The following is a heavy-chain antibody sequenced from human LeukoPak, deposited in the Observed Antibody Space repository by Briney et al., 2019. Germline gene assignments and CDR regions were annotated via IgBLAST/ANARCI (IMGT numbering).Heavy chain of an antibody. D-gene: IGHD3-3*01. CDR3: ARGLASGYPPIPFDY. CDR2: IIESGAT. J-gene: IGHJ4*02. Sequence: SETLSLTCTVSGGSISTSNYYWGWIRQPPGKGLQWIGEIIESGATKYKSSLKSRVTISIDTSKSQFSLNLTSVTAADTAVYYCARGLASGYPPIPFDYWGQGTPVTVSS. V-gene: IGHV4-39*01. CDR1: GGSISTSNYY.